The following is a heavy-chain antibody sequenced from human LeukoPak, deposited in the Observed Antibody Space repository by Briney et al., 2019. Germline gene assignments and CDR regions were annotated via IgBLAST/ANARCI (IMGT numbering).Heavy chain of an antibody. D-gene: IGHD3-16*01. CDR3: ASRHLRTKGAFDI. CDR1: GGSISSSSYY. CDR2: LYYGGRT. J-gene: IGHJ3*02. V-gene: IGHV4-39*01. Sequence: SETLSLTCTVSGGSISSSSYYWGWIRQPPGKGLEGIGSLYYGGRTSYNPSLKSQVPISVETSKNQFSLKLSSVTAADTAVYYCASRHLRTKGAFDIWGQGTMVTVSS.